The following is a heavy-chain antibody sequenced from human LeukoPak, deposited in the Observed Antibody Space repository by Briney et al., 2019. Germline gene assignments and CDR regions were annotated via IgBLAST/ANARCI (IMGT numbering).Heavy chain of an antibody. CDR1: GGTFSSYA. Sequence: ASVKVSCKASGGTFSSYAISWVRQAPGQGLEWMGIINPSGGSTSYAQKFQGRVTMTRDTSTSTVYMELSSLRSEDTAVYYCARDHYDFWSGYQYWGQGTLVTVSS. CDR3: ARDHYDFWSGYQY. D-gene: IGHD3-3*01. V-gene: IGHV1-46*01. CDR2: INPSGGST. J-gene: IGHJ4*02.